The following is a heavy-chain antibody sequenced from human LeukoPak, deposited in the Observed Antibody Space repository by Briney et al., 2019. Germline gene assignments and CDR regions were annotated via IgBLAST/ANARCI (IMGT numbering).Heavy chain of an antibody. CDR2: INAGNGNT. Sequence: ASVKVSCKASGYTFTSYAMHWVRQAPGQRLEWMGWINAGNGNTKYSQKFQGRVTITRDTSASTAYMELSSLRSEDTAVYYCARVDGSSGYFPGYFDYWGQGTLVTVSS. V-gene: IGHV1-3*01. D-gene: IGHD3-22*01. CDR1: GYTFTSYA. CDR3: ARVDGSSGYFPGYFDY. J-gene: IGHJ4*02.